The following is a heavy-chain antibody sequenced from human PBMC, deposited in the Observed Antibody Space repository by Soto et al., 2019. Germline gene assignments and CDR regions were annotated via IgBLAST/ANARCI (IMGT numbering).Heavy chain of an antibody. Sequence: LRLSCAASGFSFSRYAMKWVRQAPGKGLEWVSHINSGSNLIYYADSVKGRFTISRDNAKNSVYLQMNSLRAEDTAVYYCAKADLLWFGELPLRWFDPWGQGTLVTVSS. V-gene: IGHV3-48*01. CDR2: INSGSNLI. CDR1: GFSFSRYA. CDR3: AKADLLWFGELPLRWFDP. D-gene: IGHD3-10*01. J-gene: IGHJ5*02.